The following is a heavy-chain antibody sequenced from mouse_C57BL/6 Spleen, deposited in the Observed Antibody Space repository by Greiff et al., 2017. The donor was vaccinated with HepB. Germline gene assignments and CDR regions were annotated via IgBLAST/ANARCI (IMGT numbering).Heavy chain of an antibody. D-gene: IGHD1-1*01. CDR2: ISSGGSYT. Sequence: EVQLVESGGDLVKPGGSLKLSCAASGFTFSSYGMSWVRQTPDKRLEWVATISSGGSYTYYPDSVKGRFTISSDNAKNTLYLQMSSLKSEDTAMYYCARHRRGGGSSYDYAMDYWGQGTSVTVSS. CDR3: ARHRRGGGSSYDYAMDY. CDR1: GFTFSSYG. J-gene: IGHJ4*01. V-gene: IGHV5-6*01.